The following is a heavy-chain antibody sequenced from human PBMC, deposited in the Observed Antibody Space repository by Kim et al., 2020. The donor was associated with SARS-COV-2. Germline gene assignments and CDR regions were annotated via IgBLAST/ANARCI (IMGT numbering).Heavy chain of an antibody. CDR3: ARALSITMIVVVINAFDI. CDR2: IYYSGST. D-gene: IGHD3-22*01. J-gene: IGHJ3*02. Sequence: TLSLTCTVSDGSISSGGYYWSWIRQHPGKGLEWIGYIYYSGSTYYNPSLKSRVTISVDTSKNQFSLKLSSVTAADTAVYYCARALSITMIVVVINAFDIWGQGTMVTVSS. CDR1: DGSISSGGYY. V-gene: IGHV4-31*03.